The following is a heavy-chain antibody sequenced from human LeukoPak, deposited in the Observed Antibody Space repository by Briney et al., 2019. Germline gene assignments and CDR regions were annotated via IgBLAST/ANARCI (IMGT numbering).Heavy chain of an antibody. CDR1: GGSISSYY. V-gene: IGHV4-59*01. D-gene: IGHD3-22*01. CDR2: IYYSGST. CDR3: GEPNYFDSSVFNDVFEF. Sequence: KPSETLSLTCTVSGGSISSYYWSWIRQPPGKGLEWIGYIYYSGSTNYNPSLKSRVTISVDTSKNQFSLKLSSVTAADTAVYYCGEPNYFDSSVFNDVFEFWAQG. J-gene: IGHJ4*01.